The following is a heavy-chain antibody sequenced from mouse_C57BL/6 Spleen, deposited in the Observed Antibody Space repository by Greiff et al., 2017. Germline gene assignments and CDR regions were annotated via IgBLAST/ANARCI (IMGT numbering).Heavy chain of an antibody. CDR1: GFTFSDYG. J-gene: IGHJ4*01. Sequence: EVQRVESGGGLVKPGGSLKLSCAASGFTFSDYGMHWVRQAPEKGLEWVAYISSGSSTIYYADPVKGRFTISRDNAKNTLFLQMTSLRSEDTAMYYCARDDYDEGEYYYAMDYWGQGTSVTVSS. D-gene: IGHD2-4*01. CDR3: ARDDYDEGEYYYAMDY. CDR2: ISSGSSTI. V-gene: IGHV5-17*01.